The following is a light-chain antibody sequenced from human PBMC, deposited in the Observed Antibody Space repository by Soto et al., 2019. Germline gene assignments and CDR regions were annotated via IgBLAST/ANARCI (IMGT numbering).Light chain of an antibody. CDR2: EGS. CDR1: SSDVGSYNL. CDR3: CSYAGSRGLV. J-gene: IGLJ2*01. Sequence: QSALTQPASVSGSPGQSITISCTGTSSDVGSYNLVSWYQQHPGKAPKRMIYEGSKRPSGVSNRFSGSKSGNTASLTISGLQAEYEADYYCCSYAGSRGLVFGGGTKLTVL. V-gene: IGLV2-23*01.